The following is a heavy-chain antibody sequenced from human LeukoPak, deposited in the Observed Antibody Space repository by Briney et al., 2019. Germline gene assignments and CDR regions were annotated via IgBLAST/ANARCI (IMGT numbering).Heavy chain of an antibody. Sequence: GGSLRLSCAASGFTFSAYDMSWVRQAPGKGLEWVSYISRDSAFVYYADSVKGRLTISRDNAKSSLYLQMESLRGEDTAVYYCARDDASTARASGMDVWGIGTTVTVSS. CDR2: ISRDSAFV. V-gene: IGHV3-21*01. J-gene: IGHJ6*04. D-gene: IGHD6-6*01. CDR3: ARDDASTARASGMDV. CDR1: GFTFSAYD.